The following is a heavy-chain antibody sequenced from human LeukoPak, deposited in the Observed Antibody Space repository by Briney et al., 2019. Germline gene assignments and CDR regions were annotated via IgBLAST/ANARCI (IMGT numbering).Heavy chain of an antibody. CDR2: INHSGST. CDR1: GGSFSGYY. J-gene: IGHJ5*02. D-gene: IGHD6-6*01. V-gene: IGHV4-34*01. CDR3: ARIAARAHRYVYWSDP. Sequence: PSETLSLTCAVYGGSFSGYYWSWIRQPPGKGLEWIGEINHSGSTNYNPSLKSRVTISVDTSKNQFSLKLSSVTAADTAVCYCARIAARAHRYVYWSDPWGQGTLVTVSS.